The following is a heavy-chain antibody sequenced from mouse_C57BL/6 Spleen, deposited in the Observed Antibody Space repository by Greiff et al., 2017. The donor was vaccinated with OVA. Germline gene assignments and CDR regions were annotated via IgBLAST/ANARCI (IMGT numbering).Heavy chain of an antibody. D-gene: IGHD2-5*01. CDR3: TTNYSNPWFAY. J-gene: IGHJ3*01. Sequence: VKLQESGAELVRPGTSVKVSCKASGYAFTNYLIEWVKQRPGQGLEWIGVINPGSGGTNYNEKFKGKATLTADKSSSTAYMQLSSLTSEDSAVYYCTTNYSNPWFAYWGQGTLVTVSA. V-gene: IGHV1-54*01. CDR2: INPGSGGT. CDR1: GYAFTNYL.